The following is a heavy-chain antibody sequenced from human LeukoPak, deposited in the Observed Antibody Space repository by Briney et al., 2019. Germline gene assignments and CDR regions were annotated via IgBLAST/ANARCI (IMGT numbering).Heavy chain of an antibody. V-gene: IGHV4-30-4*01. D-gene: IGHD2-15*01. CDR2: IYYSGST. CDR3: ARAGAGAGSLGWFDP. CDR1: GGSISSGDYY. J-gene: IGHJ5*02. Sequence: PSETLSLTCTVSGGSISSGDYYWSWIRQTPGKGLEWIGYIYYSGSTYYNPSLKSRVTISVDTSKNQFSLKLSSVTAADTAVYYCARAGAGAGSLGWFDPWGQGTLVTVSS.